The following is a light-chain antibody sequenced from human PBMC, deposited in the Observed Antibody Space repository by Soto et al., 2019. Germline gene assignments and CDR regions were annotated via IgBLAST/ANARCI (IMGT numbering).Light chain of an antibody. CDR3: SSFSSVTREV. CDR2: EVS. Sequence: QSALTQPASVSGSPGQSITISCTGTSSDLGTYNYVSWYQQHPGTAPKLMIYEVSNRPSGVSHRFSGSKSGNTASLTISGLQTEDEADYYCSSFSSVTREVFGGGTKLTVL. V-gene: IGLV2-14*01. J-gene: IGLJ2*01. CDR1: SSDLGTYNY.